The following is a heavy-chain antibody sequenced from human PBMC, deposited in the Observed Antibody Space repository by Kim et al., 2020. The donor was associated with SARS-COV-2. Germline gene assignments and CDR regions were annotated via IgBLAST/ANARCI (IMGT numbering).Heavy chain of an antibody. J-gene: IGHJ4*02. V-gene: IGHV3-13*01. CDR3: VRLAVGATGHFDY. Sequence: YPDSVKGRFTISRENAKNSLYLQMNSLRAGDTAIYYCVRLAVGATGHFDYWGQGTLVTVSS. D-gene: IGHD1-26*01.